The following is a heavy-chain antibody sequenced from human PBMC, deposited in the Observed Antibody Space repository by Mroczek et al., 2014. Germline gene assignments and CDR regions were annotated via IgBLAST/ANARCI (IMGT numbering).Heavy chain of an antibody. CDR1: GFTFSSYG. CDR2: ISYDGSNK. V-gene: IGHV3-30*18. D-gene: IGHD3-3*01. J-gene: IGHJ4*02. CDR3: AKDSAPFYDFWSGHFDY. Sequence: QVQLVESGGGVVQPGRSLRLSCAASGFTFSSYGMHWVRQAPGKGLEWVAVISYDGSNKYYADSVKGRFTISRDNSKNTLYLQMNSLRAEDTAVYYCAKDSAPFYDFWSGHFDYWGQGTLVTVSS.